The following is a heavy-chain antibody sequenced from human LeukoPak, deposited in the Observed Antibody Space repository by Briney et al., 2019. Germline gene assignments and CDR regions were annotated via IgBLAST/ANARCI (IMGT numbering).Heavy chain of an antibody. V-gene: IGHV4-59*01. CDR1: GGSISNYY. Sequence: SETLSLTCTVSGGSISNYYWSWIRQPPGKGLEWIGYIYYSGSTNYNPSLKSRVTISVDTSKKQFSLKLTSVTAADTAVYYCARLGRGGHNWFDPWGQGTPVTVSS. CDR2: IYYSGST. J-gene: IGHJ5*02. CDR3: ARLGRGGHNWFDP. D-gene: IGHD1-26*01.